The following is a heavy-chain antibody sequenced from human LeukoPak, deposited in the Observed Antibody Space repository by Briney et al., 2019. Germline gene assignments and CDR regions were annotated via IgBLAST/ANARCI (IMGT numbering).Heavy chain of an antibody. Sequence: SETLSLTCTVAGDSISSSSYYWSWIRQPAGKGLEWIGRIYTSGSTNYNPSLKSRVTISVDTSKNQFSLKLSSVTAADTAVYYCAREVTHYYYYYMDVWGKGTTVTISS. CDR3: AREVTHYYYYYMDV. CDR1: GDSISSSSYY. V-gene: IGHV4-61*02. D-gene: IGHD2-21*02. CDR2: IYTSGST. J-gene: IGHJ6*03.